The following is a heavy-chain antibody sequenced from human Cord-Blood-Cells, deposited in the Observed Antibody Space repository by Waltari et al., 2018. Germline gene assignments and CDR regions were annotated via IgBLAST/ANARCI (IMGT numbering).Heavy chain of an antibody. J-gene: IGHJ4*02. CDR1: GYTFTGYY. CDR3: AQVLYSSSWYGGFDY. D-gene: IGHD6-13*01. CDR2: INPNSGDT. V-gene: IGHV1-2*02. Sequence: QVQLVQSGAEVKKPGASVKVSCKASGYTFTGYYMHWVRQAPGQGLEWMGWINPNSGDTNYAQKFQGRVTMTRDTSISTAYMELSRLRSDDTAVYYCAQVLYSSSWYGGFDYWGQGTLVTVSS.